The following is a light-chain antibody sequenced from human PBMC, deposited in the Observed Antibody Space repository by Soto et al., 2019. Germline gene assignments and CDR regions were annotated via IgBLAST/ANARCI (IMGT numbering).Light chain of an antibody. CDR2: DAS. CDR3: QQRNTWPFT. J-gene: IGKJ3*01. Sequence: EIVLTQSPATLSVSPGERATLSCRVSQSVSSSLVWYQQKPGQPPRLLIYDASNRATAIPARFSGSGSGTDFSLTISSLEPDDFAVYYCQQRNTWPFTFGPGTKVDIK. V-gene: IGKV3-11*01. CDR1: QSVSSS.